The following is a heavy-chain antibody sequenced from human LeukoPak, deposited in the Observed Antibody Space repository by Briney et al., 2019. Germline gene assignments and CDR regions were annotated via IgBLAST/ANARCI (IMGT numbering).Heavy chain of an antibody. CDR2: IYSGGST. J-gene: IGHJ4*02. CDR1: GFTVSSNY. CDR3: ARGPYYYDSSGYFDY. Sequence: GGSLRLSCAASGFTVSSNYMSWVRQAPGKGLEWVSVIYSGGSTYYADSVKGRFTISRDNSKNTLYLQMYSLRAEDTAVYYCARGPYYYDSSGYFDYWGQGTLVTVSS. D-gene: IGHD3-22*01. V-gene: IGHV3-53*01.